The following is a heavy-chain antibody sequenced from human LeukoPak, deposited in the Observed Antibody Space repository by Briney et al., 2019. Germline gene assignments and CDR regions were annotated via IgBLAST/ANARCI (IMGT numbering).Heavy chain of an antibody. CDR1: GGSISSYY. CDR3: ARGRSEGCSGGSCYSDNWFDP. V-gene: IGHV4-4*07. J-gene: IGHJ5*02. D-gene: IGHD2-15*01. Sequence: SETLSLTCTVSGGSISSYYWSWIRQPAGKGLEWIGRIYTSGSTNYNPSLKSRVTMSVDTSKNQFSLKLSSVTAADTAVYYCARGRSEGCSGGSCYSDNWFDPWGQGTLVTVSS. CDR2: IYTSGST.